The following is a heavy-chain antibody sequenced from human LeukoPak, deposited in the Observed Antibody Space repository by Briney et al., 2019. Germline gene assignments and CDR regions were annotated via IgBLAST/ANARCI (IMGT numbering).Heavy chain of an antibody. Sequence: GGSLRLSCTVSGFTFGDYSMSWFRQAPGKGLEWISLIRSRAFGGTTQYAASVKGRFTISRDDSKSIAYLQMSSLKTEDTAVYYCVRGIYASNWSPPDDYWGQGTLVTVSS. CDR2: IRSRAFGGTT. CDR1: GFTFGDYS. V-gene: IGHV3-49*03. D-gene: IGHD6-13*01. CDR3: VRGIYASNWSPPDDY. J-gene: IGHJ4*02.